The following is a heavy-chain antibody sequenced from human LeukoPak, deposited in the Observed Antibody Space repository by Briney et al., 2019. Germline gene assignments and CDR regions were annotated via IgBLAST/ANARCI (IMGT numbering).Heavy chain of an antibody. Sequence: GGSLRLSCAASGFTFSSYAMSWVRQAPGKGLEWVSAISNSGGSTYYADSVKGRFAISRDNPKNTLYLQMNSLRAEDTAVYYCAKGLTCNSGSRGYFDYWGQGTLVTVSS. D-gene: IGHD6-19*01. J-gene: IGHJ4*02. CDR2: ISNSGGST. CDR1: GFTFSSYA. V-gene: IGHV3-23*01. CDR3: AKGLTCNSGSRGYFDY.